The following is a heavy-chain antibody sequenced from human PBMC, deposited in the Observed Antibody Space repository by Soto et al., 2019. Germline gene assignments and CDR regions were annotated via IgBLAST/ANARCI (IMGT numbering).Heavy chain of an antibody. D-gene: IGHD1-1*01. V-gene: IGHV3-74*01. J-gene: IGHJ4*02. CDR3: ARGGLEPFDY. CDR2: INDYGTTI. CDR1: GFTLGNYW. Sequence: EVQLVESGGGLVQSGGSLRLSCAASGFTLGNYWMHWVRQAPGKGLVWVSRINDYGTTINYAESVEGRFIISRDDAKSEVYLQMSNLRAEYSAVYYCARGGLEPFDYWGQGALVTVSS.